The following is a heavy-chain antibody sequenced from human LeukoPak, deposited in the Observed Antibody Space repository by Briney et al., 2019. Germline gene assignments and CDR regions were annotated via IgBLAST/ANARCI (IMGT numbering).Heavy chain of an antibody. CDR1: GGSIGSSSYY. J-gene: IGHJ4*02. CDR3: ARRVYSSGCL. CDR2: IYYSGST. V-gene: IGHV4-39*01. Sequence: PSETLSLTCTVSGGSIGSSSYYWGWIRQPPGKGLEWIGSIYYSGSTYYNPSLKSRVTISVDTSKNQFSLKLSSVTAADTAVYYCARRVYSSGCLWGQGTLVTVSS. D-gene: IGHD6-19*01.